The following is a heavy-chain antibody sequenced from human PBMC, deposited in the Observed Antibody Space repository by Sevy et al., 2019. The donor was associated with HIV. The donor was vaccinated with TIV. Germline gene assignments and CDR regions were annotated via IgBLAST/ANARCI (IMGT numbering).Heavy chain of an antibody. D-gene: IGHD2-2*01. Sequence: SETLSLTCTVSGGSISSSSYYWGWIRQPPGKGLEWIGSIYYSGSTYYNPSLKSRVTISVDTSKNQFSLKLSSVTAADTAVYYCASHNHQLSGYYYGMDVWGQGTTVTVSS. CDR2: IYYSGST. V-gene: IGHV4-39*01. CDR1: GGSISSSSYY. J-gene: IGHJ6*02. CDR3: ASHNHQLSGYYYGMDV.